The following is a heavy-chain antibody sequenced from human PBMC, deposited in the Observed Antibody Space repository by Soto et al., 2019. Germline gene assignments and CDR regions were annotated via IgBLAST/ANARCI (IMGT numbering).Heavy chain of an antibody. V-gene: IGHV3-30-3*01. Sequence: SLRLSCAASGFTFSSYAMHWVRQSPGKGLEWVAVISYDGSNKYYADSVKGRFTISRDNSKNTLYLQMNSLRAEDTAVYYCARARVDTAMAHYYYYGMDVWGQGTTVTVSS. CDR2: ISYDGSNK. CDR3: ARARVDTAMAHYYYYGMDV. CDR1: GFTFSSYA. D-gene: IGHD5-18*01. J-gene: IGHJ6*02.